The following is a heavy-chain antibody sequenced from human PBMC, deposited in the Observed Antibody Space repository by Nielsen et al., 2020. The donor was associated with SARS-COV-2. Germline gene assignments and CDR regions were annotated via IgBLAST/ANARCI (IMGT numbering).Heavy chain of an antibody. CDR3: AADRAYDFWSGWNFDY. V-gene: IGHV1-2*06. J-gene: IGHJ4*02. CDR1: GYTFTGYY. CDR2: INPNSGGT. Sequence: ASVKVSCKASGYTFTGYYMHWVRQAPGQGLEWMGRINPNSGGTNYAQKLQGRVTMTTDTSTSTAYMELSSLRSEDTAVYYCAADRAYDFWSGWNFDYWGQGTLVTVSS. D-gene: IGHD3-3*01.